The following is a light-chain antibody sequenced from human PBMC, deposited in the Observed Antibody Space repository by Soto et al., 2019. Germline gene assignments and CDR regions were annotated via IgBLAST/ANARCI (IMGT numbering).Light chain of an antibody. CDR1: QAINGW. V-gene: IGKV1-12*01. CDR3: QQAFRFPHT. Sequence: DIQMTQSPFSVSASVGDRVTITCRASQAINGWLTWYQQKPGKAPQLLISVASRLERGVPSSFSGSGAGTEFTLTVTNLQPEDFATYYCQQAFRFPHTFGQGPKLEI. J-gene: IGKJ2*01. CDR2: VAS.